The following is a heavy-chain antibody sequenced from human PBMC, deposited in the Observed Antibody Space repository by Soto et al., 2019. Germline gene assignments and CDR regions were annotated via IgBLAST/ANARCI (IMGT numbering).Heavy chain of an antibody. CDR3: AKNYYFDS. V-gene: IGHV3-23*01. Sequence: GGSLRLSCTASGFTFSIYAMSWVRQAPGKGLEWVSSVNVGVGATNFADSVKGRFTISRDDSKKTLYLQMNSLRAEDTAVYYCAKNYYFDSWGQGTRVTVSS. CDR1: GFTFSIYA. J-gene: IGHJ4*02. CDR2: VNVGVGAT.